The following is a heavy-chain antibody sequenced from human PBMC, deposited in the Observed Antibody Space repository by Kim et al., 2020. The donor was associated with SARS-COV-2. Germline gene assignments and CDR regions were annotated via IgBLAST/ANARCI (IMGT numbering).Heavy chain of an antibody. V-gene: IGHV3-48*02. D-gene: IGHD1-26*01. J-gene: IGHJ4*02. Sequence: SVKGRLTISRGNAKNALYLQRNSLRDEDTAVYYCARGHGVVGAISYYFDCWGQGTLVTVSS. CDR3: ARGHGVVGAISYYFDC.